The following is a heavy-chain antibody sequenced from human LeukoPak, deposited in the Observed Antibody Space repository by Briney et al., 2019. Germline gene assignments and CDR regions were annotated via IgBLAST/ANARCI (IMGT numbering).Heavy chain of an antibody. CDR3: ARAVGYSSSWYLAYNWFDP. CDR2: INPSGGST. D-gene: IGHD6-13*01. J-gene: IGHJ5*02. V-gene: IGHV1-46*01. CDR1: GYTFTSYY. Sequence: ASVKVSCKASGYTFTSYYMHWVRQAPGQGLEWMGIINPSGGSTSYAQKFQGRVTMTRDTSTSTAYMELRSLRSDDTAVYYCARAVGYSSSWYLAYNWFDPWGQGTLVTVSS.